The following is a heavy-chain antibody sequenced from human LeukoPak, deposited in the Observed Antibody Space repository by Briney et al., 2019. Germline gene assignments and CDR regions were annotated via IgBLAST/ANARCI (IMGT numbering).Heavy chain of an antibody. CDR1: NYSIKTGYF. CDR2: IYHRGST. Sequence: PSETLSLTCTVSNYSIKTGYFWGWLRQPPGKGLEWIGTIYHRGSTYYNPSLRSRVTISVDTSKNQFSLKLSSVTAEDTAVYYCARDLVRFGENPRFDPWGQGTLVTVSS. D-gene: IGHD3-10*01. V-gene: IGHV4-38-2*02. CDR3: ARDLVRFGENPRFDP. J-gene: IGHJ5*02.